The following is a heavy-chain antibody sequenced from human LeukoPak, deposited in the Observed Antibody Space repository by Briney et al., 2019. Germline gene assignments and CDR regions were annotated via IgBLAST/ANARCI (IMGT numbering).Heavy chain of an antibody. J-gene: IGHJ4*02. D-gene: IGHD3-9*01. CDR2: IYYTGST. Sequence: SETLSLTCTVSGASMSDYYWSWIQQPPWKGLECNGYIYYTGSTNYNPSLKSRVTMSVDTSKNQISLKLSSVTAADSAVYYCVRRVRYFGQNDYWGQGTLVTVSS. CDR3: VRRVRYFGQNDY. V-gene: IGHV4-59*08. CDR1: GASMSDYY.